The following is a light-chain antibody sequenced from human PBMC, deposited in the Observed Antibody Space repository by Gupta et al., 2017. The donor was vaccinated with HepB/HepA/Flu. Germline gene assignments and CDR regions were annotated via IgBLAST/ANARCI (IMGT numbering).Light chain of an antibody. CDR2: QDA. V-gene: IGLV3-1*01. J-gene: IGLJ2*01. Sequence: SYELTQPPSVSVSPGQTASITCSGDKLGDKYVCWYQQRPGQSPVLVIYQDAKRPAGIPGRFSGSNSGNTATLTISGTQAMDEAVYYCQAWDSSTGVVFGGGTKLTVL. CDR3: QAWDSSTGVV. CDR1: KLGDKY.